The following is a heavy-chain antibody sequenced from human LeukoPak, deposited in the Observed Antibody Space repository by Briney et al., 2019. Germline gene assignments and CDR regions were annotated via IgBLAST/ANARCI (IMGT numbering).Heavy chain of an antibody. CDR2: IGPYNGNT. CDR3: ARDQDSLVRGVIGY. D-gene: IGHD3-10*01. V-gene: IGHV1-18*01. CDR1: GYTFTSYG. J-gene: IGHJ4*02. Sequence: GASVKVSCKASGYTFTSYGISWVRQAPGQGLEWTGWIGPYNGNTNYAQNLQGRVTMTTDTSTSTAYMELGSLGSDDTAVYYCARDQDSLVRGVIGYWGQGTLATVSS.